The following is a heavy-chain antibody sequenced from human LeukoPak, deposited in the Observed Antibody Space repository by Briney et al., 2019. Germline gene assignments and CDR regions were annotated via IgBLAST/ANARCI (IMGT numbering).Heavy chain of an antibody. J-gene: IGHJ5*02. CDR1: GFTFSSYG. CDR2: ISGSDGST. D-gene: IGHD2/OR15-2a*01. V-gene: IGHV3-23*01. Sequence: GGSLRLSCAASGFTFSSYGMSWVRQAPGKGLEWVSAISGSDGSTYYADSVKGRFTISRDNSKNTLYLQMNSLRAEGTAVYYCARGARLYYFPAWGQGTLVTVSS. CDR3: ARGARLYYFPA.